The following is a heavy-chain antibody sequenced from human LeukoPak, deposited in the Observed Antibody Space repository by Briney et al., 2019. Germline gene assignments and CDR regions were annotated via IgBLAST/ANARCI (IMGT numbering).Heavy chain of an antibody. CDR2: IYYSGSA. CDR1: GDSLRKSTFY. Sequence: SETLSLTCTVSGDSLRKSTFYWVWIRQPPGTGLEWIGSIYYSGSAHYNPSLKSRVTISVDTSKSQFSLKLSSVTAAGTAVYYCASAIFVENAFDIWGQGTMVTVSS. J-gene: IGHJ3*02. V-gene: IGHV4-39*07. D-gene: IGHD3-3*01. CDR3: ASAIFVENAFDI.